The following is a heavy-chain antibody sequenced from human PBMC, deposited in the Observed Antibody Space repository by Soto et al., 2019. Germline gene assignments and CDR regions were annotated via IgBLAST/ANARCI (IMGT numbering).Heavy chain of an antibody. Sequence: DVQLLESGGGLVQPGGSLRLSCEASGFTFNAYAMTWVRQAPGKGLEWVSAIGGSGGNRYYAGSVRGRFTISRDNSKDTVDLQMNSLRVEDTAVYYCARVASDYINSVDHWGQGILVSVSS. V-gene: IGHV3-23*01. J-gene: IGHJ4*02. CDR1: GFTFNAYA. CDR3: ARVASDYINSVDH. D-gene: IGHD4-4*01. CDR2: IGGSGGNR.